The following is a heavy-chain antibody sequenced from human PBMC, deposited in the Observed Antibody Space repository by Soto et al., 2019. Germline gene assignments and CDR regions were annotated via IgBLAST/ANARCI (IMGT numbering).Heavy chain of an antibody. J-gene: IGHJ4*02. CDR1: GFTFSSYA. CDR2: ISGSGGST. V-gene: IGHV3-23*01. CDR3: GKGEGDGSGRRPFDY. D-gene: IGHD3-10*01. Sequence: EVQLLESGGGLVQPGGSLRLSCAASGFTFSSYAMSWVRQAPGKGLEWVSAISGSGGSTYYADSVKGRFTISRDNSKNKLYLQMNSLRAEATAVYYCGKGEGDGSGRRPFDYWGQGTLVTVSS.